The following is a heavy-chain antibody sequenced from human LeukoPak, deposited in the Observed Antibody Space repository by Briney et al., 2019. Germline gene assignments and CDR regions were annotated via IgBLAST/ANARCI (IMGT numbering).Heavy chain of an antibody. V-gene: IGHV3-74*01. CDR2: INSDGSST. CDR3: SRVAFRGYTYGSIDY. J-gene: IGHJ4*02. Sequence: GGSLRLSCAASGFTFSTHWMHWVRQAAGKGLVWVSRINSDGSSTSYADSAKGRFTISRDNAKNTLYLQMNSLRAEDTAVYYCSRVAFRGYTYGSIDYWGQGTLVTVSS. D-gene: IGHD5-18*01. CDR1: GFTFSTHW.